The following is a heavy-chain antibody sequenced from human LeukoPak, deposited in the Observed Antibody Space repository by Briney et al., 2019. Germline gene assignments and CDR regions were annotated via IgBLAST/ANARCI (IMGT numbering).Heavy chain of an antibody. Sequence: GGSLRLSCAASGFTFSRYSMNWVRQAPGKGLEWVSSISSSSSYIYYADSVKGRFTISRDNAKNSLYLQMNSLSAEDTAVYYCARDAITMVRGVISPWGQGTLVTVSS. J-gene: IGHJ5*02. V-gene: IGHV3-21*01. CDR1: GFTFSRYS. CDR2: ISSSSSYI. CDR3: ARDAITMVRGVISP. D-gene: IGHD3-10*01.